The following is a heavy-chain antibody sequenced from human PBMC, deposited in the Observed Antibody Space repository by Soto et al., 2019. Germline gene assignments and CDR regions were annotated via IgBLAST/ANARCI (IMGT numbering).Heavy chain of an antibody. D-gene: IGHD3-9*01. CDR3: ARDVKLRYFDWLSQGADAFDI. J-gene: IGHJ3*02. V-gene: IGHV3-21*01. CDR1: GFTFSSYS. Sequence: LRLSCAASGFTFSSYSMNWVRQAPGKGLEWVSSISSSSSYIYYADSVKGRFTISRDNAKNSLYLQMNSLRAEDTAVYYCARDVKLRYFDWLSQGADAFDIWGQGTMVTVSS. CDR2: ISSSSSYI.